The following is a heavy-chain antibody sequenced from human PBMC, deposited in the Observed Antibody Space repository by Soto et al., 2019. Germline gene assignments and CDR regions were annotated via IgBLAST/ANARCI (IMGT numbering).Heavy chain of an antibody. D-gene: IGHD3-10*01. CDR3: ARDRELLWFGETTYYYGMDV. J-gene: IGHJ6*02. V-gene: IGHV3-66*01. CDR2: IYSGGST. Sequence: GGSLRLSCAASGFTVSSNYMSWVRQAPGKGLEWVSVIYSGGSTYYADSVKGRFTISRDNSENTLYLQMNSLRAEDTAVYYCARDRELLWFGETTYYYGMDVWGQGTTVTVSS. CDR1: GFTVSSNY.